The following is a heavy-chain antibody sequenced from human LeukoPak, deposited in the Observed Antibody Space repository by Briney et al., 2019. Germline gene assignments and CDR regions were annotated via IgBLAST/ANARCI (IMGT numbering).Heavy chain of an antibody. CDR3: ARDLYRDSLPVSWFDP. J-gene: IGHJ5*02. Sequence: ASVKVSCKASGYTFTTYGISWVRQAPGQGLEWMGWISDYNGNTNYAQKLQGRVTMTTDTSTSTAYMELRSLRSDDTAVYYCARDLYRDSLPVSWFDPWGQGTLVTVSS. CDR2: ISDYNGNT. CDR1: GYTFTTYG. D-gene: IGHD4-11*01. V-gene: IGHV1-18*01.